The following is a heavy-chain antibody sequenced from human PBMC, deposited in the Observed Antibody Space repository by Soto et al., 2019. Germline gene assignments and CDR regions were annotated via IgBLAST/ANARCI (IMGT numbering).Heavy chain of an antibody. CDR2: IYSGGST. CDR3: ARVAEVYAYFDY. J-gene: IGHJ4*02. Sequence: EVQLVETGGGSIQPGGSLRLSCAASGFTVSSNYMSWVRQAPGKGLEWVSVIYSGGSTYYADSVKGRFTIPRDNSKNTLYLQMNSMRAEDTAVYYCARVAEVYAYFDYWGQGTLVTVSS. D-gene: IGHD2-8*01. V-gene: IGHV3-53*02. CDR1: GFTVSSNY.